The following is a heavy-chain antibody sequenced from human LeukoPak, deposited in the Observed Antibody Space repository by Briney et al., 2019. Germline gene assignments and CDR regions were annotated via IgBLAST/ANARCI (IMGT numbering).Heavy chain of an antibody. CDR3: ATMSSTTRYYYYGTDV. D-gene: IGHD1-1*01. Sequence: SETLSLTCAVYGGPFSNYYWNWIRQPPGKGLEWIGEINHSGDTNYNPSLKSRVTISVDTSRNQFSLNLTSVTAADTAVYYCATMSSTTRYYYYGTDVWGHGTTVTVSS. CDR1: GGPFSNYY. J-gene: IGHJ6*02. CDR2: INHSGDT. V-gene: IGHV4-34*01.